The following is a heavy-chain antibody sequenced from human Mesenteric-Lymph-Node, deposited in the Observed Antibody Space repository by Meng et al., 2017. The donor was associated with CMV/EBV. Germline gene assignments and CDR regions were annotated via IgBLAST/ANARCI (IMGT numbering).Heavy chain of an antibody. Sequence: GGSLRLSCAASGFTFSNFTMNWVRQAPGKGLEWVSYIVKSGGYIYYADSVKGRLTISRDNAENSLFLQMSSLGAEDSDLYYCTRGSYGDYGDWGQGTLVTVSS. V-gene: IGHV3-21*01. CDR3: TRGSYGDYGD. D-gene: IGHD4-17*01. J-gene: IGHJ4*02. CDR1: GFTFSNFT. CDR2: IVKSGGYI.